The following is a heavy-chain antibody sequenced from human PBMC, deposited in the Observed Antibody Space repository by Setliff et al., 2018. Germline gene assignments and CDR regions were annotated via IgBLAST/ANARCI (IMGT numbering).Heavy chain of an antibody. CDR3: ARRGYYYGWGDSNAFGI. J-gene: IGHJ3*02. CDR2: IHYSGST. CDR1: GASINRDY. V-gene: IGHV4-59*08. Sequence: PSETLSLTCSVSGASINRDYWNWIRKPPGKGLEWIGYIHYSGSTNYNPSLKSRVTISVDTSKNQFSLKLSSVTAADTAVYYCARRGYYYGWGDSNAFGIWGQGTMVTVSS. D-gene: IGHD3-10*01.